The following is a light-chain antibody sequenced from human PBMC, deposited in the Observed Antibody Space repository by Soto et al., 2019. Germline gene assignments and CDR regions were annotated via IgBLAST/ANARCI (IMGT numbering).Light chain of an antibody. CDR3: QQYNKWPPYT. J-gene: IGKJ2*01. Sequence: EIVMTQSPATLSVSPGERATLSCRASQSVSSNLAWYQQKPGQAPRLLIYGASTRATAIPARSSGSGSGTEFTLTISSLQSEDFAVYSCQQYNKWPPYTFGQGTNLEIK. CDR2: GAS. V-gene: IGKV3-15*01. CDR1: QSVSSN.